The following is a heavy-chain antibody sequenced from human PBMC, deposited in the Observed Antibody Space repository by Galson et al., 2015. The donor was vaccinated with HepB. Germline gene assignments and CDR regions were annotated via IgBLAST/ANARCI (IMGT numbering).Heavy chain of an antibody. V-gene: IGHV3-11*01. Sequence: SLRLSCAASGFTFSDYYMSWIRQAPGKGLDWVSYISSGSTIYYADSVKGRFSISRDNAKNSLYLQMNSLRAEDTAVYYCARPDSGGYYYPEYWGQGTLVTVSS. CDR2: ISSGSTI. J-gene: IGHJ4*02. CDR3: ARPDSGGYYYPEY. D-gene: IGHD3-22*01. CDR1: GFTFSDYY.